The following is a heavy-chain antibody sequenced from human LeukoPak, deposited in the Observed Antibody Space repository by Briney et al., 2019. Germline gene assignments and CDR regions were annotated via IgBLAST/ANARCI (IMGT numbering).Heavy chain of an antibody. J-gene: IGHJ5*02. CDR1: GGSISGYY. Sequence: SETLPLTCTVSGGSISGYYWSWIRQPPGKGLEWIGYIYDSGSTNYNPSLKSRVTMSVDTSKNQFSLKLSSVTAADTAVYYCARGFCSGGSCYSNWFDPWGQGTLVTVSS. CDR2: IYDSGST. D-gene: IGHD2-15*01. V-gene: IGHV4-59*01. CDR3: ARGFCSGGSCYSNWFDP.